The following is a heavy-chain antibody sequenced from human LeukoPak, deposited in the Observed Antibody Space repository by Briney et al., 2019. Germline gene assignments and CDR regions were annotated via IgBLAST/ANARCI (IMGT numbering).Heavy chain of an antibody. D-gene: IGHD4-23*01. V-gene: IGHV3-7*01. CDR1: GFTFSNYW. J-gene: IGHJ4*02. CDR3: ARGRVYGGNPGGY. CDR2: INQDGSVK. Sequence: PGGSLRLSCAASGFTFSNYWMSWVRQAPGKGLEWVANINQDGSVKFYVWSVKGRFTISRDNAKNSVYLQMNSLRAEDTAVYYCARGRVYGGNPGGYWGQGTLVTVSS.